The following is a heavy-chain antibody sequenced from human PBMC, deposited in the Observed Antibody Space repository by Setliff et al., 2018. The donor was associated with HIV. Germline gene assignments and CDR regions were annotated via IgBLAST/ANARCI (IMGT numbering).Heavy chain of an antibody. CDR2: ISYSGST. CDR1: GGSISSYY. V-gene: IGHV4-59*01. CDR3: ARGPTRFYFDY. Sequence: SETLSLTCTVSGGSISSYYWSWIRQPPGKGLEWIGYISYSGSTDYNPSLKSRVTILVDTSKNHFSLKLTSVTAADTAVYYCARGPTRFYFDYWGQGTLVTVSS. J-gene: IGHJ4*02. D-gene: IGHD1-1*01.